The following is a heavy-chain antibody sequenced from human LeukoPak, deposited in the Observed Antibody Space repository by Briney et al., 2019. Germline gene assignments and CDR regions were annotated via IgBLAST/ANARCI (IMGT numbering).Heavy chain of an antibody. CDR3: AACPLTTDPRTYYYYMDV. CDR2: INHSGST. D-gene: IGHD1-14*01. CDR1: GGSFSGYY. J-gene: IGHJ6*03. Sequence: SETLSLTCAVYGGSFSGYYWSWIRQPPGKGLEWIGEINHSGSTNCNPSLKSRVTISVDTSKNQFSLKLSSVTAADTAVYYCAACPLTTDPRTYYYYMDVWGKGTTVTVSS. V-gene: IGHV4-34*01.